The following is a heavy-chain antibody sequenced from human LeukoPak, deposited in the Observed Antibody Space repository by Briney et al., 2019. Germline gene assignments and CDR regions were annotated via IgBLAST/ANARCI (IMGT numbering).Heavy chain of an antibody. CDR1: GGSFSGYY. CDR2: VNHSGST. D-gene: IGHD6-6*01. J-gene: IGHJ5*02. Sequence: SETLSLTCAVYGGSFSGYYWSWIRQPPGKGLEWIGEVNHSGSTNYNPSLKSRVTISVDTSKNQFSLKLSSVTAADTAVYYCARGLRIAARPYWFDTWGQGTLVTVSS. CDR3: ARGLRIAARPYWFDT. V-gene: IGHV4-34*01.